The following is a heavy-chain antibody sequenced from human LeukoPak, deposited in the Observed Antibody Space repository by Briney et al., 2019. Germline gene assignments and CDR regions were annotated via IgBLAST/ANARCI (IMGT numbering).Heavy chain of an antibody. CDR2: ITSSSTYT. CDR3: ARNKKSSSWYWYYYYMDV. V-gene: IGHV3-21*01. CDR1: GFSFSSYN. Sequence: GGSLRLSCAASGFSFSSYNMNWVRQTPGKGLEWVSSITSSSTYTFYADSVKGRFTISRDNARNSLYLQMNSLRAEDTAVYYCARNKKSSSWYWYYYYMDVWGKGTTVTVSS. J-gene: IGHJ6*03. D-gene: IGHD6-13*01.